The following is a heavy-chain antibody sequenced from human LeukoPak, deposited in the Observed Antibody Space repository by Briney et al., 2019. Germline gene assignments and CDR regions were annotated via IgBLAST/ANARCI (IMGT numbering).Heavy chain of an antibody. CDR1: GYTFTSYW. D-gene: IGHD1-14*01. CDR2: IHAGDSDT. J-gene: IGHJ4*02. CDR3: ARQEGINGEYPHYFDY. V-gene: IGHV5-51*01. Sequence: GESLKISCKGSGYTFTSYWIGWVRQMPGKGLEWMGIIHAGDSDTRYSPAFLGQVTISADKSISTAYLQWSSLEAPDTAMYYCARQEGINGEYPHYFDYWGQGTLVTVSS.